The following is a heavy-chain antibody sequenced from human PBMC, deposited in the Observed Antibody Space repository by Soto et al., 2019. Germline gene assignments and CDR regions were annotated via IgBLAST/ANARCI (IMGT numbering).Heavy chain of an antibody. CDR1: GVSISSGGYS. D-gene: IGHD4-17*01. J-gene: IGHJ3*02. CDR3: SSMYPTVFPDFDI. Sequence: QLQLQESGSGLVKPSQTLSLTCAVSGVSISSGGYSWSWIRQPPGRGLEWIGYIYHSGSTYYNPSIQRRVTISVDRSKNKFSLKLTSVTAADKAVYYCSSMYPTVFPDFDIWGQGTMVTVSS. CDR2: IYHSGST. V-gene: IGHV4-30-2*01.